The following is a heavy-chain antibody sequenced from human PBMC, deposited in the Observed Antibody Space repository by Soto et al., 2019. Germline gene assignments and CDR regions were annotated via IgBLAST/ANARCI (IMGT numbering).Heavy chain of an antibody. D-gene: IGHD5-12*01. CDR3: ARVEMAIDY. CDR2: IYYSGAT. CDR1: GGSISSYY. J-gene: IGHJ4*02. Sequence: SETLSLTCTVSGGSISSYYWSWIRQPPGKGLEWIGYIYYSGATSYNPSLKSRVTISADTSKNQFSLKLNSVTAADTAVYYCARVEMAIDYWGQGTLVTVSS. V-gene: IGHV4-59*01.